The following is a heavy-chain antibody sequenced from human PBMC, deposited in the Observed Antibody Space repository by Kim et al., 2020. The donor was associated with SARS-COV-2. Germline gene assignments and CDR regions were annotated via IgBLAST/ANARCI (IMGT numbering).Heavy chain of an antibody. V-gene: IGHV3-7*05. Sequence: GGSLRLSCAACGFAFNDYWMTWIRQAPGKGLEWVAGIKHDGSEKLYVDSVKGRFTISRDNAKTSLYLQMNSLSAEDTAVYYCTRALSGSGPGFDSWGQGTLVTVSS. CDR1: GFAFNDYW. CDR2: IKHDGSEK. D-gene: IGHD3-10*01. CDR3: TRALSGSGPGFDS. J-gene: IGHJ5*01.